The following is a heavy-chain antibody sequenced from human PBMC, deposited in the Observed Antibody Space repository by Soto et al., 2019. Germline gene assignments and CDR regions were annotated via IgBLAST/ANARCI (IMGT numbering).Heavy chain of an antibody. V-gene: IGHV1-58*02. D-gene: IGHD1-1*01. CDR2: IVVGSGNT. Sequence: ASVKVSCKASGFTFTSSAMQWVRQARGQRLEWIGWIVVGSGNTNYAQKFQERVTITRDMSTSTAYMELSSLRSEDTAVYYCAASPGTPIYYYMDVWGKGTTVTVSS. CDR1: GFTFTSSA. CDR3: AASPGTPIYYYMDV. J-gene: IGHJ6*03.